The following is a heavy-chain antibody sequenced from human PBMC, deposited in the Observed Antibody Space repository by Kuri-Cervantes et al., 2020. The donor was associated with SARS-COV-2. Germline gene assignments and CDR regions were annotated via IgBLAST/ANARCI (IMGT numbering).Heavy chain of an antibody. V-gene: IGHV3-73*01. J-gene: IGHJ4*02. CDR1: GFTFSGSA. CDR3: AKSLPAARWSFDY. D-gene: IGHD6-6*01. Sequence: GGSLRLSCAASGFTFSGSAMHWVRQASGKGLEWVGRIRSKANSYATAYAASVKGRFTISRDDSKNTAYLHMNSLRVEDTALYFCAKSLPAARWSFDYWGQGALVTVSS. CDR2: IRSKANSYAT.